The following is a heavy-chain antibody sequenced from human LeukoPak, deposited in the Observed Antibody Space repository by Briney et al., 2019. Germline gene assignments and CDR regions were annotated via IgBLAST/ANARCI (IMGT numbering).Heavy chain of an antibody. V-gene: IGHV3-11*01. CDR1: GYTFTGYY. D-gene: IGHD3-3*01. CDR3: ARGWRGYDFWSGRWDYYYYMDV. CDR2: ISSSGSTI. J-gene: IGHJ6*03. Sequence: GASVKVSCKASGYTFTGYYMHWVRQAPGKGLEWVSYISSSGSTIYYADSVKGRFTISRDNAKNSLYLQMNSLRAEDTAVYYCARGWRGYDFWSGRWDYYYYMDVWGKGTTVTVSS.